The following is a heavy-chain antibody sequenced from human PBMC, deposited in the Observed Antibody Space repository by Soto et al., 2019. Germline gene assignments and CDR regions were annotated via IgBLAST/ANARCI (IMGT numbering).Heavy chain of an antibody. D-gene: IGHD5-18*01. Sequence: QVQLVESGGGVVQPGRSLRLSCAASGFTFSSYGMHRVRQAPGKGLEWVAVISYDGSNKYYADSVKGRFTISRDNSKNTLYLQMNSLRAEDTAVYYCAKGGYGGRRYYFDYWGQGTLVTVSS. CDR2: ISYDGSNK. J-gene: IGHJ4*02. V-gene: IGHV3-30*18. CDR3: AKGGYGGRRYYFDY. CDR1: GFTFSSYG.